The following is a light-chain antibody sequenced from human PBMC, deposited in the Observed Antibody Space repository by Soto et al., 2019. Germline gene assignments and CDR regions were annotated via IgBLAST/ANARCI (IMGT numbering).Light chain of an antibody. CDR1: TGAIKSGNY. CDR3: LLYYGGAQLV. CDR2: TTN. V-gene: IGLV7-43*01. Sequence: QAVVTQEPSLTLSPGGTVTLTCASSTGAIKSGNYPSWFQQKPGQKPRTLIYTTNSRHSWTPSRFSGSLLGGKAALTLSGVQPEDEAEYYCLLYYGGAQLVFGGGTKLTVL. J-gene: IGLJ3*02.